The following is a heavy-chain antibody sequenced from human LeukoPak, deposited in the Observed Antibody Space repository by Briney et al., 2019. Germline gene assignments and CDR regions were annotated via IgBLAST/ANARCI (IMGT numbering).Heavy chain of an antibody. Sequence: SETLSLTCTVSGGSISSYYWSWIRQPPGKGLEWIGYFYYSGSTNYNPSLKSRVTISVDTSKNQFSLKLSSVTAADTAVYYCATSTWIKYFDYWGQGTLVTVSS. V-gene: IGHV4-59*01. CDR2: FYYSGST. J-gene: IGHJ4*02. CDR1: GGSISSYY. CDR3: ATSTWIKYFDY. D-gene: IGHD6-13*01.